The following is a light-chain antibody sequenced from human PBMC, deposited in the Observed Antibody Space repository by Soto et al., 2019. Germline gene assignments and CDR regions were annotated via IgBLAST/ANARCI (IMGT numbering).Light chain of an antibody. CDR2: EVS. V-gene: IGLV2-23*02. J-gene: IGLJ1*01. CDR1: RSDVGSYNL. CDR3: CSYAGGSIHV. Sequence: QCLLTEPEVGSVCPGERRTISCTGRRSDVGSYNLVSWYQQHPGKAPKLMIYEVSKRPSGVSNRFSGSKSGNTASLTISWLQAEADADYYCCSYAGGSIHVFGTGPKVPVL.